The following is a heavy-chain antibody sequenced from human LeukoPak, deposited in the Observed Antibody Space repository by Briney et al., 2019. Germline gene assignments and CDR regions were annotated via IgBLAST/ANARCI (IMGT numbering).Heavy chain of an antibody. CDR1: GGSFSGYY. J-gene: IGHJ4*02. CDR3: ARGRNSGYRHFDY. Sequence: SETLSLTCAVYGGSFSGYYWRWIRQPPGKGLEWIGEINHSGSTNYNPSLKSRVTISVDTSKNQFSLKLSSVTAADTAVYYCARGRNSGYRHFDYWGQGTLVTVSS. V-gene: IGHV4-34*01. D-gene: IGHD5-12*01. CDR2: INHSGST.